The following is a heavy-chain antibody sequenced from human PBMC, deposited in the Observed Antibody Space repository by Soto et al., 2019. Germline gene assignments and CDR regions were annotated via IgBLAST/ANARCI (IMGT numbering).Heavy chain of an antibody. CDR1: GGSFSGYY. Sequence: QVQLQQWGAGLLKPSETLSLTCAVYGGSFSGYYWNWIRQPPGKGLEWIGEINHSGSTNYNPSLKSRVTISVDPSKNQFSLKLRSVTAADTAVYYCARGYGRNLDYWGQGTLVTVSS. J-gene: IGHJ4*02. CDR3: ARGYGRNLDY. V-gene: IGHV4-34*01. CDR2: INHSGST. D-gene: IGHD3-10*01.